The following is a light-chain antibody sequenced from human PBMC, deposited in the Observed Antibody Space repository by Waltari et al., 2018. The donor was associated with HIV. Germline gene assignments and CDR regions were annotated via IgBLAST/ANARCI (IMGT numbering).Light chain of an antibody. J-gene: IGKJ2*01. CDR3: MQALQTPPYT. CDR2: LGS. CDR1: QSLLHSNGYKY. Sequence: DILMTQSPLSLPVTPGEPASISCRSSQSLLHSNGYKYLDWYLQKPAQSPQLLIFLGSNRVSGVPDRFCGSSSGTDYTLKISRVLAEDVVVYYCMQALQTPPYTFGQGTKLEIK. V-gene: IGKV2-28*01.